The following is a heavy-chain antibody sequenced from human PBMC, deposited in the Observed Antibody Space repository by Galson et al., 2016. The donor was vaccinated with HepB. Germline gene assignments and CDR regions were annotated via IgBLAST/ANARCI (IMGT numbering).Heavy chain of an antibody. Sequence: QSGAEVTKPGESLKISCKGSGYSFTTYWIGWVRQMPGKGLEWMGIIYPRDSDTRYRPSFQGQVTISADKSISTAYLQWSSLKASDTGMYYCASRHTLFGVGVIDYWGQGTLVTVAS. J-gene: IGHJ4*02. CDR3: ASRHTLFGVGVIDY. D-gene: IGHD3-3*01. V-gene: IGHV5-51*01. CDR2: IYPRDSDT. CDR1: GYSFTTYW.